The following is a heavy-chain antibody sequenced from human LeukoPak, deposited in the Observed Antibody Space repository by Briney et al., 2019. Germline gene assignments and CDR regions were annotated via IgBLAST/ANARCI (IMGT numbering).Heavy chain of an antibody. Sequence: ASVKVSCKASGYTFTSYYMHWVRQAPGQGLEWMGIINPSGGSTNYAQKFQGRVTVTADESTSTAYMELSSLRSEDTAVYYCASLDQPKYSSGWYPVKVEGYYMDVWGKGTTVTVSS. CDR2: INPSGGST. V-gene: IGHV1-46*01. D-gene: IGHD6-19*01. CDR1: GYTFTSYY. J-gene: IGHJ6*03. CDR3: ASLDQPKYSSGWYPVKVEGYYMDV.